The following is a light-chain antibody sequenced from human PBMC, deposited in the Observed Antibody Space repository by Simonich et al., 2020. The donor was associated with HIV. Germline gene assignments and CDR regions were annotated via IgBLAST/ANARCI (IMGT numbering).Light chain of an antibody. CDR1: QGISNW. CDR3: QQANRFPIT. CDR2: AAA. Sequence: DIQMTQSPSSVSASVGDRVTITCRTRQGISNWLAWYQQKPGKAPKLLIYAAASLQSGLPSRFSGSGSGTDFTLTISSLQPEDFATYYCQQANRFPITFGQGTRLEIK. V-gene: IGKV1-12*01. J-gene: IGKJ5*01.